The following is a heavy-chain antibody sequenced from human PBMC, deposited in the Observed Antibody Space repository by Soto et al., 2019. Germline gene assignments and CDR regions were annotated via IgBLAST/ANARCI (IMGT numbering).Heavy chain of an antibody. Sequence: GPLRRSGAASGSTFSDHHMDWVRQAPGKGLEWVGRARNKAHGYTTAYAASLKGRFTISRDDSKNSLSLQMNSLKTEDTDVYFCARLMGTSFDLWGQGTLVTVSS. D-gene: IGHD2-8*01. CDR3: ARLMGTSFDL. CDR1: GSTFSDHH. J-gene: IGHJ4*02. V-gene: IGHV3-72*01. CDR2: ARNKAHGYTT.